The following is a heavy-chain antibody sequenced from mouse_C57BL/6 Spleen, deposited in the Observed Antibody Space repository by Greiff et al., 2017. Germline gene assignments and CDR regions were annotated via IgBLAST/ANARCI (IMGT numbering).Heavy chain of an antibody. CDR3: ARGVYYEGFDY. D-gene: IGHD1-1*02. V-gene: IGHV3-1*01. J-gene: IGHJ2*01. CDR1: GYSITSGYD. CDR2: ISYSGST. Sequence: EVMLVESGPGMVKPSQSLSLTCTVTGYSITSGYDWHWIRHFPGNKLEWMGYISYSGSTNYNPSLKSRISITHDTSKNHFFLKLNSVTTEDTATYYCARGVYYEGFDYWGQGTTLTVSS.